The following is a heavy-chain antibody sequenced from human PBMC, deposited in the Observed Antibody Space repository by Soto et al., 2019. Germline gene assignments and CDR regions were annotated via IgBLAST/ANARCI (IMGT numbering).Heavy chain of an antibody. CDR3: ARENDPYGFHL. J-gene: IGHJ3*01. V-gene: IGHV1-18*01. CDR1: GYSFDSYA. CDR2: IGSGDT. Sequence: QVQLVQSETTQEKPGASVKVSCEAFGYSFDSYAYSWVRQAPGQGLEWMGRIGSGDTKYAQKLQGRVTMTTDTSTNTAYMELRSLSSDDTALYYCARENDPYGFHLWGQGTMVTVSS.